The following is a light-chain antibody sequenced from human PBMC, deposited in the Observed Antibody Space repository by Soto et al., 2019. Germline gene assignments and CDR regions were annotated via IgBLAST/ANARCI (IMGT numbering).Light chain of an antibody. CDR3: QQYNSYSPYT. J-gene: IGKJ5*01. V-gene: IGKV1-5*03. CDR2: KAS. Sequence: HRTQSTSTLSGSVGDSVTIICRASQTISSWLAWYQQKPGKAPKLLIYKASSLESGVPSRFSGSGCGTEFTLTISSLQPDDFATYYCQQYNSYSPYTFGQGTRLEIK. CDR1: QTISSW.